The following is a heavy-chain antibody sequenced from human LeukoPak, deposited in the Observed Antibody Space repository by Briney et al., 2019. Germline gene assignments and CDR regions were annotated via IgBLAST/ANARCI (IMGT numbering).Heavy chain of an antibody. D-gene: IGHD3-22*01. Sequence: ASVKVSCKASGGTISSYTISLVRQAPRQVLKWMVRNIPMLGITTSAQKFGGRVTLTADESTSTAYMELGSLRSEDTAVYYCARDGYYSESSDYYSPSIRFDPWGQGTLVSVSS. CDR1: GGTISSYT. V-gene: IGHV1-69*04. CDR3: ARDGYYSESSDYYSPSIRFDP. J-gene: IGHJ5*02. CDR2: NIPMLGIT.